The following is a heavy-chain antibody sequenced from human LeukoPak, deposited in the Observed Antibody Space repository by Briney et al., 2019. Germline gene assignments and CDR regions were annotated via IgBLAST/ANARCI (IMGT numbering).Heavy chain of an antibody. CDR1: GGSISSSSYY. V-gene: IGHV4-39*01. J-gene: IGHJ4*02. Sequence: PSETLSLTCTVSGGSISSSSYYWGWVRQPPGKGLEWIGSIYYSGSTYYNPSLKSRVTISVDTSKNQFSLKLSSVTAEDTAVYYCARLGYCGGGSCYSYYSDYWGQGTLVTVSS. D-gene: IGHD2-15*01. CDR3: ARLGYCGGGSCYSYYSDY. CDR2: IYYSGST.